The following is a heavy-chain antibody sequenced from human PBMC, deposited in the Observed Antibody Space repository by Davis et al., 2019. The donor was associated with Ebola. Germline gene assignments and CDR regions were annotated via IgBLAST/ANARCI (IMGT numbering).Heavy chain of an antibody. V-gene: IGHV4-61*01. CDR3: ARDRYSSGWHSGHDAFDI. Sequence: PSETLSLTCTVSGGSVSSGSYYWSWIRQPPGKGLEWIGYIYYSGSTNYNPSLKSRVTISVDTSQNQFSLKLSSVTAADTAVYYCARDRYSSGWHSGHDAFDIWGQGTMVTVSS. CDR2: IYYSGST. J-gene: IGHJ3*02. CDR1: GGSVSSGSYY. D-gene: IGHD6-19*01.